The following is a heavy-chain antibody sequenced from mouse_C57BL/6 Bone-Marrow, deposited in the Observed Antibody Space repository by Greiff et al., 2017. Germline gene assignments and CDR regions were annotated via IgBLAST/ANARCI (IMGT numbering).Heavy chain of an antibody. CDR2: IDPETGGT. J-gene: IGHJ1*03. CDR1: GYTFTDYE. CDR3: TRETWYFDV. V-gene: IGHV1-15*01. Sequence: VKLMESGAELVRPGASVTLSCKASGYTFTDYEMHWVKQTPVHGLEWIGAIDPETGGTAYNQKFKGKAILTADKSSSTAYMELRSLTSEDSAVYYCTRETWYFDVWGTGTTVTVSS.